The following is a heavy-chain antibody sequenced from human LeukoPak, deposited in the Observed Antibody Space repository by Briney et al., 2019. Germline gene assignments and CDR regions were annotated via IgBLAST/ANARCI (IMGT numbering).Heavy chain of an antibody. CDR3: ARDKYSSGQKIYYYYYGMDV. CDR2: ISAYNGNT. V-gene: IGHV1-18*01. J-gene: IGHJ6*02. D-gene: IGHD6-19*01. CDR1: GYTFTSYG. Sequence: ASVKVSCKASGYTFTSYGISWVRQAPGQGLEWMGWISAYNGNTNYAQKLQGRVTVTTDTSTSTAYMELRSLRSDDTAVYYCARDKYSSGQKIYYYYYGMDVWGQGTTVTVSS.